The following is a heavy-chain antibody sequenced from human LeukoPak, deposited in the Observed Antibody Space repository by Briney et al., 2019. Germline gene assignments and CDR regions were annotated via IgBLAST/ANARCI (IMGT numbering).Heavy chain of an antibody. D-gene: IGHD5-18*01. V-gene: IGHV4-30-2*01. CDR2: IYQSGSA. J-gene: IGHJ6*03. CDR3: ARDRREIHSYGFYYYYYMDV. Sequence: SETLSLTCAVSGGSISSGGYSWSWIRQPPRKGLEWIGYIYQSGSAYYNPSLKSRVTISIDTSKNQFSLKLSSVTAADTAVYYCARDRREIHSYGFYYYYYMDVWGKGTTVTVSS. CDR1: GGSISSGGYS.